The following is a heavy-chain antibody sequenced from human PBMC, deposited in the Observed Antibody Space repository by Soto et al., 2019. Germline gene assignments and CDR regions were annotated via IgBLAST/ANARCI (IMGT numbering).Heavy chain of an antibody. CDR3: AKTPTGRSSWHEELQRRRGFGYYYYGMDV. CDR2: ISGSGGST. Sequence: GGSLRLSCAASGFTFSSYAMSWVRQAPGKGLEWVSAISGSGGSTYYADSVKGRFTISRDNSKNTLYLQMNSLRAEDTAVYYCAKTPTGRSSWHEELQRRRGFGYYYYGMDVWGQGTTVTVSS. J-gene: IGHJ6*02. V-gene: IGHV3-23*01. D-gene: IGHD6-13*01. CDR1: GFTFSSYA.